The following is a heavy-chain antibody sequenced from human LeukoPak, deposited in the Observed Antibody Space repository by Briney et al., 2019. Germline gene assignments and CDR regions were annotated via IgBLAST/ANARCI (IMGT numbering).Heavy chain of an antibody. CDR2: IKEDGSEK. V-gene: IGHV3-7*01. J-gene: IGHJ4*02. Sequence: GGSLRLSCAASAFTFSRYWMTWVRQAPGKGLKWVANIKEDGSEKYYVDSVKGRFSISRDNTKNSLYLQMNSLRAEDTAVYYCARGGYTSSWYISRDYWGQGTLVTVSS. D-gene: IGHD6-13*01. CDR1: AFTFSRYW. CDR3: ARGGYTSSWYISRDY.